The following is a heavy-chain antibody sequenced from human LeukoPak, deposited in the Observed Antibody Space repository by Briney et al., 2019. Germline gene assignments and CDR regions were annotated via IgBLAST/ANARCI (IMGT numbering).Heavy chain of an antibody. D-gene: IGHD3-10*01. CDR3: ARDGWFGDNNWFDP. V-gene: IGHV3-48*01. CDR1: GFTFNSYS. J-gene: IGHJ5*02. CDR2: ISSASNTI. Sequence: PGGSLRLSCAASGFTFNSYSMNWVRQAPGKGLEWVSYISSASNTIYYADSVKGRFTISRDNAKNSLYLQMNSLRAEDTAMYYCARDGWFGDNNWFDPRGQGTLVTVSS.